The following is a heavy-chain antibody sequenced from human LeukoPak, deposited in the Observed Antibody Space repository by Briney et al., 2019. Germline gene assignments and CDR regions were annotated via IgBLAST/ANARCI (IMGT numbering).Heavy chain of an antibody. J-gene: IGHJ4*02. CDR3: ARARESYYYDSSGYYASYFDY. CDR1: DGSITNYD. CDR2: VHYSGTA. Sequence: SETLSLTCTVSDGSITNYDWSWVRQPPGKGLEFIGHVHYSGTADYNPSLKSRVTISIDTSKKHFFLKLKSVTAADTAVYYCARARESYYYDSSGYYASYFDYWGQGTLVTVSS. D-gene: IGHD3-22*01. V-gene: IGHV4-59*01.